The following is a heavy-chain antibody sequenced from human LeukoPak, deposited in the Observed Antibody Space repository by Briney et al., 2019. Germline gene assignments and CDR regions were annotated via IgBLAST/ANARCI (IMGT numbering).Heavy chain of an antibody. V-gene: IGHV4-59*08. CDR1: GGSISTYY. J-gene: IGHJ5*02. CDR2: IHYTGST. D-gene: IGHD6-13*01. CDR3: ARHLERSGLTSSWYGRFDP. Sequence: PSETLSLTCTVSGGSISTYYWSWIRQPPGKGLERIGYIHYTGSTNYNPSLKSRVTISVDSSRNQFSLKLNSVTAADTAVYYCARHLERSGLTSSWYGRFDPWGQGTLVTVSS.